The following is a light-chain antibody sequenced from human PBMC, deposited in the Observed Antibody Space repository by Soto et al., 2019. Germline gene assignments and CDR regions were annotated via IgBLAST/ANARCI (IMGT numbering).Light chain of an antibody. CDR3: QQFGRSPPSWT. Sequence: ETVLTQSTGTLSLSPGERATLSCRASQSVSSNYLAWYQQKPGQAPRLLIYGASTRATGIPDRFSGSGSGTDFTLTISRLEPEDFAVYYCQQFGRSPPSWTFVQGTKVEIK. CDR2: GAS. V-gene: IGKV3-20*01. CDR1: QSVSSNY. J-gene: IGKJ1*01.